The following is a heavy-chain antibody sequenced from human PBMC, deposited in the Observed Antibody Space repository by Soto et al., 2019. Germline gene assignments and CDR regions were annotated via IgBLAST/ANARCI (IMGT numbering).Heavy chain of an antibody. D-gene: IGHD3-9*01. J-gene: IGHJ4*02. CDR2: ISAYNGNT. CDR1: GYTFTSYG. Sequence: ASVKVSCKASGYTFTSYGISCVRQAPGQGLEWMGWISAYNGNTKYSQKFQGRATITRDTSASTAYMELSSLRSEDTAVYFCARGSSDWLPYFDYWGQGSLVTVSS. V-gene: IGHV1-18*01. CDR3: ARGSSDWLPYFDY.